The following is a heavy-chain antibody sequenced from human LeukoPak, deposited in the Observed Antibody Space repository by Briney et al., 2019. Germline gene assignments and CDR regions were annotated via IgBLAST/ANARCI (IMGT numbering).Heavy chain of an antibody. Sequence: GASVKVSCKASGYTFTGYYIHWVRQAPGQGLEWMGWINPHSGGTNYAQKFQSRVTLTRDTSISTAFMELSRLTSDDTAAYYCARGLLAGDYVNWYFDLWGRGTLVTVSS. CDR2: INPHSGGT. J-gene: IGHJ2*01. D-gene: IGHD4-17*01. CDR1: GYTFTGYY. CDR3: ARGLLAGDYVNWYFDL. V-gene: IGHV1-2*02.